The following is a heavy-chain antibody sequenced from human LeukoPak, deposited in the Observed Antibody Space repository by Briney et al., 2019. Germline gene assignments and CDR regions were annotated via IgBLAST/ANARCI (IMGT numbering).Heavy chain of an antibody. D-gene: IGHD3-10*02. CDR2: ISSSSSYI. Sequence: PGGSLRLSCAASGFTFNFYGMTWVRQAQGKGLEWVSSISSSSSYIYYADSVKGRFTISRDNAKNSVYLQMNSLRAEDTAVYYCAELGITMIGGVWGKGTTVTISS. CDR1: GFTFNFYG. CDR3: AELGITMIGGV. J-gene: IGHJ6*04. V-gene: IGHV3-21*01.